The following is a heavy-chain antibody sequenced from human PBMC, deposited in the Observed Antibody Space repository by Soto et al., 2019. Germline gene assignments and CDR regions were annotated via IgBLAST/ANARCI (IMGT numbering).Heavy chain of an antibody. V-gene: IGHV3-64D*06. D-gene: IGHD1-26*01. CDR1: GFTFSSYA. CDR2: ISSNGGST. Sequence: PGGSLRLSCSASGFTFSSYAMHWVRQAPGKGLEYVSAISSNGGSTYYADSVKGRFTISRDNSKNTLYLQMSSLRAEDTAVYYCVKGVVGATYAFDIWGQGTMVPVSS. J-gene: IGHJ3*02. CDR3: VKGVVGATYAFDI.